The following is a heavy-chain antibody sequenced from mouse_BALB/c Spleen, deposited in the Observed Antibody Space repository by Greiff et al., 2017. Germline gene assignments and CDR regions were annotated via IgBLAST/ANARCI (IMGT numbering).Heavy chain of an antibody. Sequence: EVKLVESGGGLVKPGGSLKLSCAASGFTFSSYGMSWVRQTPDKRLEWVATISSGGSYTYYPDSVKGRFTISRDNAKNTLYLQMSSLKSEDTAMYYCARHDYVAMDYWGQGTSVTVSS. J-gene: IGHJ4*01. CDR2: ISSGGSYT. V-gene: IGHV5-6*03. CDR1: GFTFSSYG. CDR3: ARHDYVAMDY.